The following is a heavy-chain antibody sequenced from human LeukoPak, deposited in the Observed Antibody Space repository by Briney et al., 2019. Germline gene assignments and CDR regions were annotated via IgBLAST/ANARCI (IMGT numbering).Heavy chain of an antibody. CDR3: ASRCSGGSCPGTSAFDI. J-gene: IGHJ3*02. CDR1: GASFSAYY. D-gene: IGHD2-15*01. Sequence: PSETLSLTCAVYGASFSAYYWSWIRQPPGKGLEWIGEINHSGSTNCNPSLKSRVTISVDTSKNQFSLKLSSVTAADTAVYYCASRCSGGSCPGTSAFDIWGQGTMVPVSS. CDR2: INHSGST. V-gene: IGHV4-34*01.